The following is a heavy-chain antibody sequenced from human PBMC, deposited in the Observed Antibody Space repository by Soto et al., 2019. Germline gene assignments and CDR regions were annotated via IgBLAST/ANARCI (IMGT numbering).Heavy chain of an antibody. CDR3: XXXXXGXPGVY. J-gene: IGHJ4*02. D-gene: IGHD2-8*01. CDR1: GYTFTSYG. Sequence: QVQLVQSGAEVKKPGASVKVSCKASGYTFTSYGISWVRQAPGQGLEWMGWISAYNGNTNYAQKLQGRVTMTTDTXXXXXXXXXXXXXXXXXXXXXXXXXXXGXPGVYWGQGTLVTVSS. V-gene: IGHV1-18*01. CDR2: ISAYNGNT.